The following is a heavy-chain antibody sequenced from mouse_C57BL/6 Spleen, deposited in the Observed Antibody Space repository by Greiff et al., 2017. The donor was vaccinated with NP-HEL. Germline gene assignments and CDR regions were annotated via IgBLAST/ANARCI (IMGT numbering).Heavy chain of an antibody. Sequence: VQVVESGPELVKPGASVKISCKASGYAFSSSWMNWVKQRPGKGLEWIGRIYPGDGDTNYNGKFKGKATLTADKSSSTAYMQLSSLTSEDSAVYFCAPNYYGSNYWGQGTTLTVSS. D-gene: IGHD1-1*01. CDR1: GYAFSSSW. CDR2: IYPGDGDT. CDR3: APNYYGSNY. V-gene: IGHV1-82*01. J-gene: IGHJ2*01.